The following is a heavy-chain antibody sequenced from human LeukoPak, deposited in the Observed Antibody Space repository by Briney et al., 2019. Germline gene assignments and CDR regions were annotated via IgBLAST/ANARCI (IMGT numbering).Heavy chain of an antibody. CDR3: AGSIAARQFWFDP. CDR1: GYTFTGYY. D-gene: IGHD6-6*01. Sequence: ASVKVSCKASGYTFTGYYMHWVRQAPGQGLEWMGWINPNSGGTNYAQKFQGRVTMTRDTSISTAYMELSRLRSDDTAGYYCAGSIAARQFWFDPWGQGTLVTVSS. J-gene: IGHJ5*02. V-gene: IGHV1-2*02. CDR2: INPNSGGT.